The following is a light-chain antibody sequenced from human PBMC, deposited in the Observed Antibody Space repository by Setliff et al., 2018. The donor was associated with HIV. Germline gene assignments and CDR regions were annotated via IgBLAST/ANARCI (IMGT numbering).Light chain of an antibody. J-gene: IGLJ2*01. CDR3: CSYAGSAYVI. V-gene: IGLV2-23*02. Sequence: LTQPASVSGSPGQSITISCTGTSSDVGSYNLVSWYQQHPGRAPKLMIYEVSKRPSGASNRFSGSKSGNTASLTISGLQADDETDYYCCSYAGSAYVIFGGGTKGTVL. CDR1: SSDVGSYNL. CDR2: EVS.